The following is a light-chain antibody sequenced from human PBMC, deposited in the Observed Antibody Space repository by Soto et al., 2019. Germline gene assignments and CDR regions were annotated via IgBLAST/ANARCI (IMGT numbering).Light chain of an antibody. CDR2: VGS. J-gene: IGKJ2*01. CDR1: QNLLHSNGYNY. Sequence: EIVMTQSPLSPPVTPGEPASISCRSSQNLLHSNGYNYLNWYLQKPGQSPQLLIYVGSTRASGVPDRFSGGGSGTDFTLKISRVEAEDVGVYYCVQGLYTPRAFGQGTKPEIK. CDR3: VQGLYTPRA. V-gene: IGKV2-28*01.